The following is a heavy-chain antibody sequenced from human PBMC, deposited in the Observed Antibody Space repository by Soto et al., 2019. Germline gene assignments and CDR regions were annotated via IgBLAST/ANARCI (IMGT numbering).Heavy chain of an antibody. V-gene: IGHV5-51*01. D-gene: IGHD3-22*01. CDR2: IYPGDSDT. J-gene: IGHJ4*02. CDR1: GYSFTSYW. Sequence: PGESLKISCKGSGYSFTSYWVGWVRQMPGEGLEWMGIIYPGDSDTRYSPSFQGQVTISADKSISTAYLQWSSLKASDTAMYYCASAGDSSGYYYSYFDYWGQGALVTVSS. CDR3: ASAGDSSGYYYSYFDY.